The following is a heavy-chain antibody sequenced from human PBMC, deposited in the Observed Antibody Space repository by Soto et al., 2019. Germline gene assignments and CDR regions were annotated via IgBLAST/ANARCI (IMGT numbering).Heavy chain of an antibody. J-gene: IGHJ4*02. CDR1: GFTFSTYA. CDR2: ISDRGST. Sequence: EVQLLESGGGLVQPGGYLRLSCTASGFTFSTYAMSWVRQAPGKGLEWVSTISDRGSTYYADSVKGRFTISRDNSKNTLYLEMNSRRAEDTAVYYCAKDKGGRYCSRTSCLYSFDYWGQGTLVTVSS. D-gene: IGHD2-2*01. CDR3: AKDKGGRYCSRTSCLYSFDY. V-gene: IGHV3-23*01.